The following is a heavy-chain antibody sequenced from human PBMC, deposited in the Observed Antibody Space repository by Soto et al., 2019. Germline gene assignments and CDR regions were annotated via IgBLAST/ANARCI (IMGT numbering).Heavy chain of an antibody. J-gene: IGHJ4*02. CDR2: INPGNGDT. D-gene: IGHD3-10*01. CDR1: GYSFTGHY. V-gene: IGHV1-2*02. Sequence: QGRLVQSGTEVKESGSSVRVSCKASGYSFTGHYVHWMRQAPGQGLEWMGWINPGNGDTKYAQKFQGRVTMTRDTSISTHYMELSALKSDDTAVYYCARDSNPYDGPGSLHGFFDYWGQGTLVTVSS. CDR3: ARDSNPYDGPGSLHGFFDY.